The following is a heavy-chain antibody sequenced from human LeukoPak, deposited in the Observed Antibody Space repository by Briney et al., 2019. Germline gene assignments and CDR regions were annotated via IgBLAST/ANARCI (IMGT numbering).Heavy chain of an antibody. CDR2: ISYDGSNK. CDR3: AKGATMIVTLPDY. D-gene: IGHD3-22*01. J-gene: IGHJ4*02. V-gene: IGHV3-30*04. Sequence: PGRSLRLSCADSGFTFSSYAMHWVRQAPGKGLEWVTVISYDGSNKYYADSVKGRFTISRDNSKNTLYLQMNSLRAEDTAVYYCAKGATMIVTLPDYWGQGTLVTVSS. CDR1: GFTFSSYA.